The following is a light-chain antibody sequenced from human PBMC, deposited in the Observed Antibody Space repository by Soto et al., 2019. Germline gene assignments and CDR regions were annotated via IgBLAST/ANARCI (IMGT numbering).Light chain of an antibody. CDR1: SSDVGAYNY. V-gene: IGLV2-14*01. J-gene: IGLJ2*01. CDR3: SSYTSSSTVV. CDR2: EVS. Sequence: QSALTQPASGSGSPGQSITISCTGTSSDVGAYNYVSWYQQHPGKAPKLMIYEVSDRPSGLSNRFSGSKSGNTASLTISGLQAEDEADYYCSSYTSSSTVVFGGGTKLTVL.